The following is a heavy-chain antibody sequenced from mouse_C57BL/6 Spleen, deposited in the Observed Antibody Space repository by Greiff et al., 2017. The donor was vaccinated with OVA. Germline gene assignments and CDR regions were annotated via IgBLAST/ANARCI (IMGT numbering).Heavy chain of an antibody. CDR2: IDPSDSET. J-gene: IGHJ2*01. CDR1: GYTFTSYW. V-gene: IGHV1-52*01. CDR3: ARERDYYGSSHYFDY. D-gene: IGHD1-1*01. Sequence: VQLQQPGAELVRPGSSVKLSCKASGYTFTSYWMHWVKQRPIQGLEWIGNIDPSDSETHYNQKFKDKATLTVDKSSSTAYMQLSSLTSEDSAVYYCARERDYYGSSHYFDYWGQGTTLTVSS.